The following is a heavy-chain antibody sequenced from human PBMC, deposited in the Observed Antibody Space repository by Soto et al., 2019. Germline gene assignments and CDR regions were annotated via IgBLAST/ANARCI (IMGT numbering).Heavy chain of an antibody. CDR3: AKDHAVVTSDGGIDY. V-gene: IGHV3-30*18. CDR2: ISYDGSNK. J-gene: IGHJ4*02. Sequence: GGSLRLSCASSGFTFSSYGMHLVRQAPGKGLEWVAVISYDGSNKYYADSVKGRFTISRDNSKNTLYLQMNSLGAEDTAVYYCAKDHAVVTSDGGIDYWGQGTLVTVSS. CDR1: GFTFSSYG. D-gene: IGHD2-15*01.